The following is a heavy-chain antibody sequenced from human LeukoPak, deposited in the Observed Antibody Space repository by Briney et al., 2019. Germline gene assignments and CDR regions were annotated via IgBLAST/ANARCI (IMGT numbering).Heavy chain of an antibody. V-gene: IGHV1-8*01. CDR1: GYTFTSYD. D-gene: IGHD5-24*01. Sequence: ASVKVSCKASGYTFTSYDINWVRQATGQGLEWMGWMNPNSGNTGYAQKFQGRVAMTRNTSISTAYMELSSLRSEDTAVYYSARSSNTDKLLTIMGGYYFDYWGQGTLGTVSS. J-gene: IGHJ4*02. CDR3: ARSSNTDKLLTIMGGYYFDY. CDR2: MNPNSGNT.